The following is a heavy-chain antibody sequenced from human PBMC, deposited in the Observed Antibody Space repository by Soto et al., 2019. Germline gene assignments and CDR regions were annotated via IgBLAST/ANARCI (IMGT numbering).Heavy chain of an antibody. CDR2: IYYSGST. CDR1: GGSISSYY. V-gene: IGHV4-59*08. D-gene: IGHD6-13*01. J-gene: IGHJ6*03. Sequence: SETLSLTCTVSGGSISSYYWSWIRQPPGKGLEWIGYIYYSGSTNYNPSLKSRVTISVDTSKNQFSLKLSSVTAADTAVYYCAGRIAAAALGGYYYYYMDVWGKGTTVTVSS. CDR3: AGRIAAAALGGYYYYYMDV.